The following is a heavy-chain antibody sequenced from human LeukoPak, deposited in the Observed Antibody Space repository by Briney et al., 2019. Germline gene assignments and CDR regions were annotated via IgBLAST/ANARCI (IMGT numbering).Heavy chain of an antibody. D-gene: IGHD6-19*01. J-gene: IGHJ4*02. V-gene: IGHV4-34*01. CDR3: ARGPSRYSSGWCNLRFDY. CDR2: INHSGST. Sequence: PSETLSLTCAVYGGSFSGYYWSWIRQPPGKGLEWIGEINHSGSTNYNPSLKSRVTISVDTSKNQFSLKLSSVTAADTAVYYCARGPSRYSSGWCNLRFDYWGRGTLVTVSS. CDR1: GGSFSGYY.